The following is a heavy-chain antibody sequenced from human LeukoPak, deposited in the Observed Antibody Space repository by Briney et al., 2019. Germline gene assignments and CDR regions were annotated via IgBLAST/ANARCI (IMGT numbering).Heavy chain of an antibody. Sequence: KPSGTLSLTCAVSGGSISSSNWWSWVRQPPGKGLEWIGEIYHSGSTNYNPSLKSRATISVDKSKNQFSLKLSSVTAADTAVYYCARDPITRNGMDVWGQGTTVTVSS. J-gene: IGHJ6*02. D-gene: IGHD1-14*01. CDR3: ARDPITRNGMDV. CDR1: GGSISSSNW. CDR2: IYHSGST. V-gene: IGHV4-4*02.